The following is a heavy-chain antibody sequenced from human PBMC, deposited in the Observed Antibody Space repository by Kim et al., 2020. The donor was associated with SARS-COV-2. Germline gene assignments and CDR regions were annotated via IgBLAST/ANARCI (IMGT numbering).Heavy chain of an antibody. CDR1: GFTFSSYA. J-gene: IGHJ4*02. Sequence: GGSLRLSCSASGFTFSSYAMHWVRQAPGKGLEYVSAISSNGGSTYYADSVKGRFTISRDNSKNTLYLQMSSLRAEDTAVYYCVKAFYPTHNWNDLNFDYWGQGTLVTVSS. CDR2: ISSNGGST. V-gene: IGHV3-64D*09. D-gene: IGHD1-1*01. CDR3: VKAFYPTHNWNDLNFDY.